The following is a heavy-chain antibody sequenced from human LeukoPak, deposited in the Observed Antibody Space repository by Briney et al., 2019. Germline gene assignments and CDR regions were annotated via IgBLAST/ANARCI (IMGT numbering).Heavy chain of an antibody. CDR2: INPSGGST. J-gene: IGHJ4*02. V-gene: IGHV1-46*03. Sequence: VSCKASGYTFTRFYMHWVRQAPGQGLEWMGIINPSGGSTSYTQKFQGRATMTRDTSTTTVYMELSSLRSEDTAVYYCARASDSSGYYAPQHYFDYWGQGTPVTVSS. D-gene: IGHD3-22*01. CDR3: ARASDSSGYYAPQHYFDY. CDR1: GYTFTRFY.